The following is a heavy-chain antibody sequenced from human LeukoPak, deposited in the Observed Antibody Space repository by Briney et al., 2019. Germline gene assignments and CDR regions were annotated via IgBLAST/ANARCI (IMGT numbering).Heavy chain of an antibody. CDR3: ARRGSYSLFDY. CDR1: GFTFSSYW. D-gene: IGHD1-26*01. J-gene: IGHJ4*02. CDR2: MKQDGSEI. Sequence: PGGTLRLSCEASGFTFSSYWMSWVRQAPGKGLEWVANMKQDGSEIYYVGSVRGRFTISRVNAKNSLYLQMNSLRAEGTAVYYCARRGSYSLFDYWGPGTLVTVSS. V-gene: IGHV3-7*01.